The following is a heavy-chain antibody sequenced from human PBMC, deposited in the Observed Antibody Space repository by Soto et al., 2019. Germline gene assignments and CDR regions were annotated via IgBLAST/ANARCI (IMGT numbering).Heavy chain of an antibody. J-gene: IGHJ4*02. Sequence: PSETLSLTCSVSGASISSGGYYWSWIRQHPGRGLEWIGYIYYSGSTYYNPSLKSRVSISVDKSKNQLSLKLSSVTAADTAVYYCARTLNPESTVDYWGQGTLVTVSS. D-gene: IGHD3-16*02. CDR2: IYYSGST. CDR1: GASISSGGYY. CDR3: ARTLNPESTVDY. V-gene: IGHV4-31*03.